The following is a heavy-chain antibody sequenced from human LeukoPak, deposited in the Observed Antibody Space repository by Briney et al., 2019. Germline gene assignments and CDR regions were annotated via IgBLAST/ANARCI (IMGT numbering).Heavy chain of an antibody. CDR2: INHSGSI. D-gene: IGHD5-18*01. CDR3: ASKQRYSSQPYWYFDL. J-gene: IGHJ2*01. V-gene: IGHV4-34*01. Sequence: SETLSLTCAVYGGSFSGYYWSWIRQPPGKGLEWIGEINHSGSINYNPSLKSRVTISVDTSKNQFSLKLSSVTAADTAVYYCASKQRYSSQPYWYFDLWGRGTLVTVSS. CDR1: GGSFSGYY.